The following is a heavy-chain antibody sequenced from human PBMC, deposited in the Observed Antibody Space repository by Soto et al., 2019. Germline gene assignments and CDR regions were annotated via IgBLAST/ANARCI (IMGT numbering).Heavy chain of an antibody. CDR2: ISAYNGNT. J-gene: IGHJ4*02. V-gene: IGHV1-18*01. CDR1: GYTFTSYG. D-gene: IGHD6-19*01. CDR3: ARAVYSSGWGGFDY. Sequence: QVQLVQSGAEVTKPGASVKVSCKASGYTFTSYGISWVRQAPGQGLEWMGWISAYNGNTNYAQKLQVRVTMTKATSTSTAYMELRSLRSDDTAVYYCARAVYSSGWGGFDYWGQGTLVTVAS.